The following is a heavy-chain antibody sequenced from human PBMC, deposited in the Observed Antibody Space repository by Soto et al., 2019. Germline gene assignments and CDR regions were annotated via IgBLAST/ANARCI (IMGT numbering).Heavy chain of an antibody. D-gene: IGHD1-26*01. CDR3: ARDYRAD. CDR2: INQDGNNK. V-gene: IGHV3-7*01. CDR1: GGSISSGGYS. J-gene: IGHJ4*02. Sequence: TSETLSLTCAVSGGSISSGGYSWSWVRQAPGKGPEWVASINQDGNNKQYVDSVKGRFTISRDNAENSLYLQMNSLRAEDTAVYYCARDYRADWGPGTLVTVSS.